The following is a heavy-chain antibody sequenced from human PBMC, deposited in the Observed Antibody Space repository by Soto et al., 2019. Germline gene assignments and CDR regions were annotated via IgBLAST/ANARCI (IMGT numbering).Heavy chain of an antibody. D-gene: IGHD6-6*01. J-gene: IGHJ6*02. Sequence: SETLSLTCTVSGGSISSSSYYWGWIRQPPGKGLEWIGSIYYSGSTYYNPSLKSRVTISVDTSKNQFSLKLSSVTAADTAVYYCARELYSSSSGGMDVWGQGTTVTVSS. CDR2: IYYSGST. CDR3: ARELYSSSSGGMDV. CDR1: GGSISSSSYY. V-gene: IGHV4-39*02.